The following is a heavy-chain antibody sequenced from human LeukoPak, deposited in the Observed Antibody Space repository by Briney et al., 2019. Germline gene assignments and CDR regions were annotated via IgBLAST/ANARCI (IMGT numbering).Heavy chain of an antibody. J-gene: IGHJ4*02. CDR1: GFRYSHYG. V-gene: IGHV3-21*04. D-gene: IGHD6-19*01. CDR2: ITSDSRGI. CDR3: ARDPGYSSGWRDY. Sequence: GGTLRLSCVASGFRYSHYGMNWVRQAPGKGLEWVSGITSDSRGIYYADSVKGRFTISRDNSKNTLYLQMNSLRAEDTAVYYCARDPGYSSGWRDYWGQGTLVTISS.